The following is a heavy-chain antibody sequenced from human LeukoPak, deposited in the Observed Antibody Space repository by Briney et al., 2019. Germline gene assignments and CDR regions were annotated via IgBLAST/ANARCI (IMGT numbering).Heavy chain of an antibody. V-gene: IGHV3-30-3*02. Sequence: SCKVSGYTLTELSMHWVRQAPGKGLEWVAVISYDGSNKYYADSVKGRFTISRDNSKNTLYLQMNSLRAEDTAVYYCAKSRTPYGGYVRYYFDYWGQGTLVTVSS. CDR1: GYTLTELS. CDR2: ISYDGSNK. CDR3: AKSRTPYGGYVRYYFDY. J-gene: IGHJ4*02. D-gene: IGHD5-12*01.